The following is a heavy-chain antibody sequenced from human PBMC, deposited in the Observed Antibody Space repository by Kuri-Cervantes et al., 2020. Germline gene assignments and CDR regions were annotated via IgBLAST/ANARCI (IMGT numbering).Heavy chain of an antibody. V-gene: IGHV3-11*01. D-gene: IGHD3-22*01. J-gene: IGHJ4*02. Sequence: GESLKISCAASGFTFSDYYMSWIRQAPGKGLEWVSYISSSGSTIYYADSVKGRFTISRDNAKNSLYLQMNSLRAEDTAVYYCAKNQRITMIVVVTYDLDYWGQGTLVTVSS. CDR1: GFTFSDYY. CDR2: ISSSGSTI. CDR3: AKNQRITMIVVVTYDLDY.